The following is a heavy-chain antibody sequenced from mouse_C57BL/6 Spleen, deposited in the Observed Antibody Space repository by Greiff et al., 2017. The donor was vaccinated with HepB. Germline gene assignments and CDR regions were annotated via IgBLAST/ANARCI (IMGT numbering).Heavy chain of an antibody. CDR3: AIPYEGYFDY. D-gene: IGHD2-3*01. CDR2: INPNNGGT. V-gene: IGHV1-22*01. CDR1: GYTFTDYN. Sequence: EVKLVESGPELVKPGASVKMSCKASGYTFTDYNMHWVKQSHGKSLEWIGYINPNNGGTSYNQKFKGKATLTVNKSSSTAYMELRSLTSEDSAVYYCAIPYEGYFDYWGQGTTLTVSS. J-gene: IGHJ2*01.